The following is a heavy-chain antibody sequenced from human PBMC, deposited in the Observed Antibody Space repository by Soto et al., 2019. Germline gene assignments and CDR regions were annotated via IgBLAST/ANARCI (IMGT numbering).Heavy chain of an antibody. CDR3: SRHAYYGSGTYYSDY. CDR1: GYNFISYW. Sequence: PRESLKISCKVSGYNFISYWIAWLRQMPGKGLERMGIIYPGDSDATHSPSFQGQVTMSVDRSASTAYLQWSSLKASDTAIYYCSRHAYYGSGTYYSDYWGQGPLVTVSS. V-gene: IGHV5-51*01. J-gene: IGHJ4*02. D-gene: IGHD3-10*01. CDR2: IYPGDSDA.